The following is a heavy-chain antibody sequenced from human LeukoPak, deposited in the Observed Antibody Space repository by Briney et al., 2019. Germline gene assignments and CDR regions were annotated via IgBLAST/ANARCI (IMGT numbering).Heavy chain of an antibody. CDR3: ARGEYSYGYIDYYMDV. CDR2: IYTSGST. D-gene: IGHD5-18*01. V-gene: IGHV4-4*07. CDR1: GGSFSSYY. J-gene: IGHJ6*03. Sequence: SETLSLTCTVSGGSFSSYYWSWIRQPAGKGLEWIGHIYTSGSTNYNPSLKSRVTMSVDTSKNQFSLKLSSVTAADTAVYYCARGEYSYGYIDYYMDVWGKGTTVTVSS.